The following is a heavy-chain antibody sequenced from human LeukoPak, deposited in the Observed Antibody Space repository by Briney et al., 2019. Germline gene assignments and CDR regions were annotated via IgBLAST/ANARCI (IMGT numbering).Heavy chain of an antibody. Sequence: SETLSLTCTVSGGSISSSSYYWGWIRQPPGKGLEWIGSIYYSGSTYYNPSLKSRVTISVDTSKNQFSLKLSSVTAADTAVYYCARAAYGGNSGLFDYWGQGTLVTVSS. CDR3: ARAAYGGNSGLFDY. D-gene: IGHD4-23*01. CDR1: GGSISSSSYY. V-gene: IGHV4-39*07. CDR2: IYYSGST. J-gene: IGHJ4*02.